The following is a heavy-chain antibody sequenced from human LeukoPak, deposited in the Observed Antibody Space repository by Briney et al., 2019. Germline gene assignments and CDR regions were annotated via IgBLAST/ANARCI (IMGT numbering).Heavy chain of an antibody. Sequence: LRLSCAASGFTFSSYAMSWIRQHPGKGLEWIGYIYYSGSTYYNPSLKSRVTISVDTSKNQFSLKLSSVTAADTAVYYCARSHLIVVVPAASYGMDVWGQGTTVTVSS. CDR3: ARSHLIVVVPAASYGMDV. D-gene: IGHD2-2*01. J-gene: IGHJ6*02. CDR1: GFTFSSYA. V-gene: IGHV4-31*02. CDR2: IYYSGST.